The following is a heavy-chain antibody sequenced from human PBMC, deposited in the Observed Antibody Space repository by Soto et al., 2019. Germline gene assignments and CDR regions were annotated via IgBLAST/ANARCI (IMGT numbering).Heavy chain of an antibody. CDR1: GYSFTSYW. CDR3: ARGYYFLSVSGSYDYGMDL. CDR2: IYPGDSDT. D-gene: IGHD3-3*01. V-gene: IGHV5-51*01. Sequence: GESLKISCKGSGYSFTSYWIVCVRQMPGRGLEWMGIIYPGDSDTRYSPSFQGQVTISADKSISTAYLQWSSLKASDTAMYYCARGYYFLSVSGSYDYGMDLLAQGTTVPVSS. J-gene: IGHJ6*02.